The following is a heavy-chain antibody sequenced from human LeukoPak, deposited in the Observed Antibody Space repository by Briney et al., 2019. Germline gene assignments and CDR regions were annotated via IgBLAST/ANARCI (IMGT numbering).Heavy chain of an antibody. CDR2: IYTSGST. J-gene: IGHJ5*02. V-gene: IGHV4-61*02. Sequence: PSETLSLTCTVSGGSISSGSYYWNWIRQPAGKGLEWIGRIYTSGSTNYNPSLKSRVTVSVDTSKNQFSLKLSSVTAADTAVYYCAREGLNMVRGVIPKEAWGWFDPWGQGTLVTVSS. CDR1: GGSISSGSYY. CDR3: AREGLNMVRGVIPKEAWGWFDP. D-gene: IGHD3-10*01.